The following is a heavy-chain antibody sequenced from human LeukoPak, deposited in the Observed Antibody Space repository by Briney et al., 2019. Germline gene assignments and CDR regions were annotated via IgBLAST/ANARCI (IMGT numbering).Heavy chain of an antibody. CDR2: IIPIFGTA. D-gene: IGHD3-3*01. V-gene: IGHV1-69*13. CDR1: GGTFSSYA. J-gene: IGHJ6*03. CDR3: ARGGDVRFLEWPPDYPVSDYYYYYYMDV. Sequence: SVKVSCKASGGTFSSYAISWVRQAPGQGLEWMGGIIPIFGTANYAQKFQGRVTITADESTSTAYMELSSLRSEDTAVYYCARGGDVRFLEWPPDYPVSDYYYYYYMDVWGKGTTVTVSS.